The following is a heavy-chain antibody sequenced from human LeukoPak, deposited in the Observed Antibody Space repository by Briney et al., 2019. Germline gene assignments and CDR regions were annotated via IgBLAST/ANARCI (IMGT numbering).Heavy chain of an antibody. J-gene: IGHJ5*02. CDR1: GFTFSVYY. CDR3: ARDPGPAATENWFDP. D-gene: IGHD2-2*01. Sequence: GGSLRLSCAASGFTFSVYYMSWIRQAPGKGLEWVSYISSSGSTIYYADSVKGRFTISRDNAKNSLYLQINSLRAEDTAVYYCARDPGPAATENWFDPWGQGTLVTVSS. V-gene: IGHV3-11*04. CDR2: ISSSGSTI.